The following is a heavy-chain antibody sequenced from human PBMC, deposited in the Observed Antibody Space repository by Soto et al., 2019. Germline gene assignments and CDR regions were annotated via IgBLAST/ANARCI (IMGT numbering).Heavy chain of an antibody. V-gene: IGHV3-7*01. CDR3: ARVRGDYDILTGYYNSPPGPHYYYYYMDV. CDR1: GFTFSSYW. D-gene: IGHD3-9*01. J-gene: IGHJ6*03. Sequence: LRLSCAASGFTFSSYWMSWVRQAPGKGLEWVANKKQDGSEKNYVDSVKGRFTISRDNAKNSLYLQMNGLRAEDTAVYYCARVRGDYDILTGYYNSPPGPHYYYYYMDVWGKGTTVTVSS. CDR2: KKQDGSEK.